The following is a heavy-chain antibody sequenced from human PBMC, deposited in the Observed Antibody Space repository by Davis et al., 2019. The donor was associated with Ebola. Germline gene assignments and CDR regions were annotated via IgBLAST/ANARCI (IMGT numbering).Heavy chain of an antibody. D-gene: IGHD3-3*01. CDR1: GFTFSSYA. Sequence: PGGSLRLSCAASGFTFSSYAMSWVRQAPGKGLEWVAAMTGSGGTTYYADSVRGRFTISRDNSKNTLYLQMSSLRAEDTAVYYCAKFYYDFWSGFDYWGQGTLATVSS. CDR2: MTGSGGTT. V-gene: IGHV3-23*01. CDR3: AKFYYDFWSGFDY. J-gene: IGHJ4*02.